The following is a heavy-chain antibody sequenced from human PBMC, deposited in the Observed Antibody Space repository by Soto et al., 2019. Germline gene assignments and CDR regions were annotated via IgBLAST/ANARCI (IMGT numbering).Heavy chain of an antibody. Sequence: VQSVEAGGGVVQPGRSLKLSCAVSGLTFSTYGMHWVRQAPGKGLEWVAVISYDVRKTHYADSVRGRFTISRDNSKGTLYLQMNDMRADDTALYYYAKDSLGGMGTVMMPGTDWGQGTLVTVYS. CDR1: GLTFSTYG. CDR2: ISYDVRKT. CDR3: AKDSLGGMGTVMMPGTD. J-gene: IGHJ4*02. V-gene: IGHV3-30*18. D-gene: IGHD4-17*01.